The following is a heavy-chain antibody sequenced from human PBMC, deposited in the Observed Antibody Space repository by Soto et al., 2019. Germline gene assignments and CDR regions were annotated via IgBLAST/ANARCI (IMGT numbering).Heavy chain of an antibody. D-gene: IGHD6-19*01. CDR3: ARVEGSGWIFDY. CDR2: TRNKANSYTT. Sequence: EVQLVESGGGLVQPGGSLRLSCAASGFTFSDHYIDWVRQAPGKGLEWVGRTRNKANSYTTEYAASVKGRFTTSRDDSKNSLYLQMNSLKTEDTAVYYCARVEGSGWIFDYWGQGTLVTVSS. V-gene: IGHV3-72*01. CDR1: GFTFSDHY. J-gene: IGHJ4*02.